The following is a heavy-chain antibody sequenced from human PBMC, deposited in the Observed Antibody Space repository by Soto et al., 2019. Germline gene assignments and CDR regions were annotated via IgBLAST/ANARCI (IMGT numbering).Heavy chain of an antibody. J-gene: IGHJ5*02. CDR2: IFHGGST. Sequence: PSETLSLTCASSGAPITWGDYSWNWIRQPPGKGLEWIGYIFHGGSTYYNPSLRSRVTISVDRSRTQFSLKMSSVTAADTAVYYCARGRVVVPAAVMFICLDPWGQGALVTVSS. CDR3: ARGRVVVPAAVMFICLDP. CDR1: GAPITWGDYS. V-gene: IGHV4-30-2*01. D-gene: IGHD2-2*01.